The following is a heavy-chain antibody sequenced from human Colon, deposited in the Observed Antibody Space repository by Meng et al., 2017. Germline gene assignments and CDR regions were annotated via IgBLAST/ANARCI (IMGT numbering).Heavy chain of an antibody. V-gene: IGHV3-7*01. CDR3: ARDPPVGGAYFDH. Sequence: GGSLRLSCAASGFTFSTAWMNGVRQAPGKGLEWVANIKEDGSAQNYVDSVRGRFTISRDNAKNSMYLQMNSLRAEDTAVYYCARDPPVGGAYFDHWGQGTLVTVSS. CDR1: GFTFSTAW. D-gene: IGHD2-15*01. CDR2: IKEDGSAQ. J-gene: IGHJ4*02.